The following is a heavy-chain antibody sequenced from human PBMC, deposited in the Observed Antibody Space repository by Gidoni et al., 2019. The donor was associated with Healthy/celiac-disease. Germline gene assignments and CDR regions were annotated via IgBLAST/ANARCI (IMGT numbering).Heavy chain of an antibody. CDR2: ISGSGGST. V-gene: IGHV3-23*01. CDR1: GFTFRSYA. J-gene: IGHJ6*03. D-gene: IGHD6-13*01. Sequence: EVQLLESGGGLVQPGGSLRLSCAASGFTFRSYAMSWVRQAPGKGLEWVSAISGSGGSTYYADSVKGRFTISRDNSKNTLYLQMNSLRAEDTAVYYCAKDERAAAGQKDYYYMDVWGKGTTVTVSS. CDR3: AKDERAAAGQKDYYYMDV.